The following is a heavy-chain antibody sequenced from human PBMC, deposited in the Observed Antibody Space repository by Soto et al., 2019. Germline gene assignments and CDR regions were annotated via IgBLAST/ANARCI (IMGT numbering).Heavy chain of an antibody. D-gene: IGHD3-3*01. CDR3: AREAAYDRSFDP. J-gene: IGHJ5*02. Sequence: SETLSLTCTVSGGSISAGGYYWSWVHQRPGKGLEWIGFIYHTGSTTYNQSLNSRVTISVDTSKNQFSLNLTSVTAADTAVYYCAREAAYDRSFDPWGQGTLVTV. CDR1: GGSISAGGYY. CDR2: IYHTGST. V-gene: IGHV4-31*03.